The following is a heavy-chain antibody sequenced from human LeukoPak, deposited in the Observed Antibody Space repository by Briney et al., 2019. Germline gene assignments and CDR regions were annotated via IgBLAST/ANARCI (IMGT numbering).Heavy chain of an antibody. V-gene: IGHV1-46*01. J-gene: IGHJ5*02. Sequence: GASVKVSCKASGYTFTNNFMHWVRQAPGQGLEWMGIINPSGDNTWYAQKFQGRVTMTRDMATSTDYMEVSSLRSEDTAVYYCARDNSVGDSARWFDPWGQGTLVTVSS. D-gene: IGHD5-12*01. CDR3: ARDNSVGDSARWFDP. CDR2: INPSGDNT. CDR1: GYTFTNNF.